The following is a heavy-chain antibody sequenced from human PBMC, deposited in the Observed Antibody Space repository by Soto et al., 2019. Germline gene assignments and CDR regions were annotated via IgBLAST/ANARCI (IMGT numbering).Heavy chain of an antibody. J-gene: IGHJ5*02. CDR3: ARQFPTDNYGNRLDP. CDR2: ISSGGTT. V-gene: IGHV3-53*01. D-gene: IGHD4-17*01. CDR1: GFTVNSSS. Sequence: VQLVESGGGLIQPGGSLRLSCAASGFTVNSSSMTWIRQAPGKGLQWVADISSGGTTKYADSVRGRFSISRDMSKNTLYLQMNSLRVEDTAIYSCARQFPTDNYGNRLDPWGQGTLVTVSA.